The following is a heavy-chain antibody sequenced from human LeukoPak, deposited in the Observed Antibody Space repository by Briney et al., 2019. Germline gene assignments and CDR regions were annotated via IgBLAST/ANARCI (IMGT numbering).Heavy chain of an antibody. V-gene: IGHV3-21*01. CDR1: GLRVGSYD. CDR2: ISSSSSYI. CDR3: ARDLRLDY. J-gene: IGHJ4*02. Sequence: GGSLRLSCAVSGLRVGSYDMSWVRQAPGKGLEWVSSISSSSSYIYHADSVKGRFTISRDNAKNSLYLQMNSLRAEDTAVYYCARDLRLDYWGQGTLVTVSS.